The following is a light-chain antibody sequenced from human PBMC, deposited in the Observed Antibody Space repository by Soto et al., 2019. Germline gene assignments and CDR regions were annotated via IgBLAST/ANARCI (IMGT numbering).Light chain of an antibody. V-gene: IGLV2-23*02. CDR1: SSDVGGYNY. Sequence: QSVLTQPASVSGSPGQSITISCTGTSSDVGGYNYVSWYQQHPGKAPKLMISDVSNRPSGVSNRFSGSKSGNTASLTISGLQAEDEADYYCCSYAGSSTFYVFGTGTKVTVL. J-gene: IGLJ1*01. CDR3: CSYAGSSTFYV. CDR2: DVS.